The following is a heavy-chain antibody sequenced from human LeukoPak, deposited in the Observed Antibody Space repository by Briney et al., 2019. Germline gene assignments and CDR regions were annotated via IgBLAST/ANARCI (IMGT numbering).Heavy chain of an antibody. Sequence: GGSLRLSCAASGFTFSTYGLNWVRQAPGKGLEWVSYISSDSNTIYYADSVKGRFTISRDNAKNSLYLQMNSLRAEDTAVYYCARHCTSTSCLEYWGQGTLVTVSS. CDR2: ISSDSNTI. CDR3: ARHCTSTSCLEY. D-gene: IGHD2-2*01. CDR1: GFTFSTYG. J-gene: IGHJ4*02. V-gene: IGHV3-48*01.